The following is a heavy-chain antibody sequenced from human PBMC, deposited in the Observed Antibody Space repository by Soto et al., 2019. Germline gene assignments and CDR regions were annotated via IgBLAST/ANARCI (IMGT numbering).Heavy chain of an antibody. CDR3: AHRVGSRRSFDY. V-gene: IGHV2-5*01. D-gene: IGHD6-25*01. CDR2: IYWNDDK. J-gene: IGHJ4*02. CDR1: GFSLSTSGVS. Sequence: KSGPTLVNPTQTLTLTCTFSGFSLSTSGVSVGWIRQPPGKAPEWLAFIYWNDDKRYSPSLQSRLTVTKDNSKKQVVLTMTNMDPLDTATYYCAHRVGSRRSFDYWGQGTLVTVSS.